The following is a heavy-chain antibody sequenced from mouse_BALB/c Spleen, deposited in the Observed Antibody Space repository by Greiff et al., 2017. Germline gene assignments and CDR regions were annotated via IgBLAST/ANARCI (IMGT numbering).Heavy chain of an antibody. J-gene: IGHJ4*01. V-gene: IGHV2-2*02. CDR2: IWSGGST. CDR1: GFSLTSYG. Sequence: VKVEESGPGLVQPSQSLSITCTVSGFSLTSYGVHWVRQSPGKGLEWLGVIWSGGSTDYNAAFISRLSISKDNSKSQVFFKMNSLQANDTAIYYCARNWGAMDYWGQGTSVTVSS. CDR3: ARNWGAMDY. D-gene: IGHD4-1*01.